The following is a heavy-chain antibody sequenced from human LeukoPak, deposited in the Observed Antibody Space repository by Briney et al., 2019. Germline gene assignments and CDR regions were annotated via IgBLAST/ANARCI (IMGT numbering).Heavy chain of an antibody. V-gene: IGHV3-30*18. CDR2: VSYDGSNK. D-gene: IGHD5-18*01. J-gene: IGHJ4*02. CDR1: GFTFSSYG. CDR3: AKDLTPVDTAMVTDY. Sequence: PGGSLRLSCAASGFTFSSYGMHWLRQAPGKGLEWVAVVSYDGSNKYYADSVKGRFTISRDNSKNTLYLQMNSLRAEDTAVYYCAKDLTPVDTAMVTDYWGQGTLVTVSS.